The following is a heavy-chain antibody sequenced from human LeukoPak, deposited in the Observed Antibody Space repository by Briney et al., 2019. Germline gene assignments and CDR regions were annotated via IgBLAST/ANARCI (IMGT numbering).Heavy chain of an antibody. V-gene: IGHV3-30*04. CDR1: GFTFSSYA. Sequence: GGSLRLSCAASGFTFSSYAMHWVRQAPGKGLEWVAVISYDGSNKYYADSVKGRFTISRDNSKNTLYLQMNSLRAEDTAVYDRARLSVSYYGSPTYGYWGQKTLVTVSS. CDR3: ARLSVSYYGSPTYGY. D-gene: IGHD3-10*01. J-gene: IGHJ4*02. CDR2: ISYDGSNK.